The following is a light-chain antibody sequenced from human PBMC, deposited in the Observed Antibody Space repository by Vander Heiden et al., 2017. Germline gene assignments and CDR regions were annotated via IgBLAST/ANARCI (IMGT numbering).Light chain of an antibody. CDR2: GAS. CDR1: QSVSSSY. J-gene: IGKJ3*01. V-gene: IGKV3-20*01. CDR3: HQYGSSPFT. Sequence: VLTQSPGTLSSSPGERATLSCRASQSVSSSYLAWYQQKPGQTPRLLIYGASSRATGIPDRFSGSGSGADFTLTISSLEPEDFAVYYCHQYGSSPFTFGPGTTVDIK.